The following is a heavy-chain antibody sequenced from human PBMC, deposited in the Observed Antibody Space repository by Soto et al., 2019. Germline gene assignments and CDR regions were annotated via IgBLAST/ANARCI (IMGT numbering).Heavy chain of an antibody. Sequence: ASETLSLTCTVSGGYISSYYGSCIRQPPGKGLEWIGYIYYSGSTNYNPSLKSRVTISVDTSKNQFSLKLSSVTAADTAVYYCARGPPYLWSGPGWDYWGQGTLVTVSS. CDR2: IYYSGST. D-gene: IGHD3-3*01. CDR1: GGYISSYY. J-gene: IGHJ4*02. V-gene: IGHV4-59*12. CDR3: ARGPPYLWSGPGWDY.